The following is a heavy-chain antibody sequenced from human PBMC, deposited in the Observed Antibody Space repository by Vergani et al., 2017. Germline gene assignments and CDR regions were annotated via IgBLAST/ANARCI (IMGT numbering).Heavy chain of an antibody. CDR1: GYTFTSYG. Sequence: QVQLVQSGAEVKKPGASVKVSCKASGYTFTSYGISWVRQAPGQGLEWMGWISAYNGNTKYSQKFQGRVTITRDTSASTAYMELSSLRSEDTAVYYCARPTYNWNDGWFDPWGQGTLVTVSS. V-gene: IGHV1-18*01. CDR3: ARPTYNWNDGWFDP. J-gene: IGHJ5*02. D-gene: IGHD1-1*01. CDR2: ISAYNGNT.